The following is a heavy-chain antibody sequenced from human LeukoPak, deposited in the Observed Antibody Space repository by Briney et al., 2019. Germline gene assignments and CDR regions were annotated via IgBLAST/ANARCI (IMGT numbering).Heavy chain of an antibody. Sequence: WIRQPPGKGLEWVSTISNSGGTTYYANSVKGRFTISRDNSNNTLYLQMNSLRAEDTAVYYCAQGGYCSGGNCYWGQGTLVTVSS. V-gene: IGHV3-23*01. CDR2: ISNSGGTT. J-gene: IGHJ4*02. D-gene: IGHD2-15*01. CDR3: AQGGYCSGGNCY.